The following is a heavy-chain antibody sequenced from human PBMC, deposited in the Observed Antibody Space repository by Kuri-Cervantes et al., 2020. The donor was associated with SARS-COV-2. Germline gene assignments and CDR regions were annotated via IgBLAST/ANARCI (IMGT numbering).Heavy chain of an antibody. CDR2: IYSGGST. D-gene: IGHD6-13*01. CDR1: GFTVSSNY. V-gene: IGHV3-66*02. J-gene: IGHJ3*02. CDR3: ARNLLGVLGIDAFDI. Sequence: GESLKISCAASGFTVSSNYMSWVRQAPGKGLEWVSVIYSGGSTYYAASVKGRFTISRDNSKNTLYLQMNSLRAEDTAVYYCARNLLGVLGIDAFDIWGQGTMVTVS.